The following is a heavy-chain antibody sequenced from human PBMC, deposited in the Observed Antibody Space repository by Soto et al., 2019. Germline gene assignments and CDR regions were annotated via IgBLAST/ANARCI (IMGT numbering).Heavy chain of an antibody. V-gene: IGHV3-30-3*01. CDR3: GRARRFGDGYNLGFEY. CDR2: ISFDGSNK. Sequence: QVQLVESGGGVVQPGRSLRLSCAASGFTFSSYAMHWVRQAPGKGLEWVAVISFDGSNKYYADSVKDRFTVSRDNSKNPLYLQMNSLSPEDTAVYYCGRARRFGDGYNLGFEYWGQGTLVTVSS. CDR1: GFTFSSYA. D-gene: IGHD5-12*01. J-gene: IGHJ4*02.